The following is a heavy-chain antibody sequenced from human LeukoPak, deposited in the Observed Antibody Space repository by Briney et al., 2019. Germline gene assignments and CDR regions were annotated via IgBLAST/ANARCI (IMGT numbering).Heavy chain of an antibody. V-gene: IGHV1-46*01. CDR3: ARDLGYYGSGSV. CDR2: INPSGGST. CDR1: GYTFTSYY. J-gene: IGHJ6*02. Sequence: ASVKVSCKASGYTFTSYYMHWVRQAPGQGLEWMGIINPSGGSTSYAQKLQGRVTMTTDTSTSTAYMELRSLRSDDTAVYYCARDLGYYGSGSVWGQGTTVTVSS. D-gene: IGHD3-10*01.